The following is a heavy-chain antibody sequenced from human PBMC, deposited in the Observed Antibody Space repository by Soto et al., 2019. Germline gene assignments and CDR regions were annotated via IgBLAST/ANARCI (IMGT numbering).Heavy chain of an antibody. CDR2: INAGNGNT. V-gene: IGHV1-3*01. J-gene: IGHJ4*02. CDR3: ARDPLSSGWYFRTDY. D-gene: IGHD6-19*01. CDR1: GYTSTSYA. Sequence: GASVKVSCKASGYTSTSYAMHWVRQAPGQRLEWMGWINAGNGNTKYSQKFQGRVTITRDTSASTAYMELSSLRSEDTAVYYCARDPLSSGWYFRTDYWGQGTLVTVSS.